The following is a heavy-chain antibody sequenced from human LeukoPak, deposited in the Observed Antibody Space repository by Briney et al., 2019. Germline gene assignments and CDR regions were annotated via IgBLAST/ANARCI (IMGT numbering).Heavy chain of an antibody. D-gene: IGHD4-23*01. CDR2: IYYSGST. V-gene: IGHV4-59*01. CDR1: GGSISTYY. CDR3: ARSGNLFDY. Sequence: SETLSLTCTVSGGSISTYYWSWIRQPPGKGLEWIGYIYYSGSTNYNPSLKSRVTISVDTSKNQFSLKLSSLTAADTAVYYCARSGNLFDYWGQGTLVTVSS. J-gene: IGHJ4*02.